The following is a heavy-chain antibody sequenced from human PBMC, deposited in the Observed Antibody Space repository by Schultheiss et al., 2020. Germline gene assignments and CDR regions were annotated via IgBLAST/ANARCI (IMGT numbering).Heavy chain of an antibody. CDR3: ARDFVYADAFDI. CDR2: ISWNSGSI. J-gene: IGHJ3*02. D-gene: IGHD2/OR15-2a*01. V-gene: IGHV3-9*01. CDR1: GFTFDDYA. Sequence: GGSLRLSCAASGFTFDDYAMHWVRQAPGKGLEWVSGISWNSGSIGYADSVKGRFTISRDNAKNSLYLQMNSLRAEDTAVYYCARDFVYADAFDIWGQGTMVTVSS.